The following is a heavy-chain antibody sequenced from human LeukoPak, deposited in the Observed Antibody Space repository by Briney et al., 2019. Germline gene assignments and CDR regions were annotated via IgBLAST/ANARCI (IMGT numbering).Heavy chain of an antibody. D-gene: IGHD2-2*01. J-gene: IGHJ3*02. CDR3: ARDRLVSPDAFDI. CDR2: IYHSGST. V-gene: IGHV4-59*12. Sequence: SETLSLTCTVSGGSISSYYWSWIRQPPGKGLEWIGEIYHSGSTNYNPSLKSRVTISVDKSKNQFPLKLSSVTAADTAVYYCARDRLVSPDAFDIWGQGTMVTVSS. CDR1: GGSISSYY.